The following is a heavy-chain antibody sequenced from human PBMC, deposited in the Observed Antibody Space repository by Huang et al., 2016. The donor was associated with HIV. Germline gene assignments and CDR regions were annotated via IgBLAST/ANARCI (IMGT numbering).Heavy chain of an antibody. CDR3: ATGPRGSGSFN. J-gene: IGHJ4*02. Sequence: QVQLVQSGAEVKKPGSSVKVSCKASGGTFSSYVISWVRQAPGQGVEWMGGITPIFDKTNYAQKVQGRVTIIADESTRTAYMEMSSLRPEDTATYYCATGPRGSGSFNWGQGTLVIVSS. CDR2: ITPIFDKT. CDR1: GGTFSSYV. V-gene: IGHV1-69*01. D-gene: IGHD1-26*01.